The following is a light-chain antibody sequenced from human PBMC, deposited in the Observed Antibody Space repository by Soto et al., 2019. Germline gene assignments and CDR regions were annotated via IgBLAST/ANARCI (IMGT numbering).Light chain of an antibody. CDR2: AAS. J-gene: IGKJ4*01. Sequence: DIQMTQSPSSLSASVGDRVTITCRASQSINSYLNWYQQKPGNAPRLLIYAASNLQSGVPSRFSGSGSGTEFSLTISSLQPEDFATYSCQQSYSTPLSFDGGTKVEIK. V-gene: IGKV1-39*01. CDR1: QSINSY. CDR3: QQSYSTPLS.